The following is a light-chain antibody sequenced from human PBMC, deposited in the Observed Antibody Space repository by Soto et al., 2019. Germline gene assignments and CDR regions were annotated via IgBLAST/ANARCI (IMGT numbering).Light chain of an antibody. Sequence: EIRITQSPATLSVSPGERATLSCRASQSVSSNLAWYQQKPGQAPRLLIYGASTRATGIPARFSGSGSGTEFTLTISSLQSEDFAVYYCQKYNNWPQTFGQGTRWIS. J-gene: IGKJ1*01. CDR2: GAS. CDR1: QSVSSN. V-gene: IGKV3-15*01. CDR3: QKYNNWPQT.